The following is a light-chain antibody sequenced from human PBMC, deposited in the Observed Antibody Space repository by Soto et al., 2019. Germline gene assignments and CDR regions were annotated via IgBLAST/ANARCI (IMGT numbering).Light chain of an antibody. Sequence: EIVLTQSPGTLSLSPGERATLSCRASQSVSSSYLAWYQQKPGQSPRLLIYGASSRASGIPDRFSGSGSGTDFTLIISRLAPEDFAVYYCQQYGSSPRTFGQGTQLEIK. CDR3: QQYGSSPRT. CDR1: QSVSSSY. V-gene: IGKV3-20*01. CDR2: GAS. J-gene: IGKJ2*01.